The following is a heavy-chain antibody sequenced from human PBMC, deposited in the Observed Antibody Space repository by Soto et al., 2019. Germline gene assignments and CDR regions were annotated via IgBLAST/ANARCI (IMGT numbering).Heavy chain of an antibody. V-gene: IGHV1-69*01. CDR3: ARDGGRHSGGIDY. J-gene: IGHJ4*02. CDR1: GGTFRSYS. Sequence: QVPLVQSGAEVKKPGSSVKVSCKASGGTFRSYSINWVRQAPGQGLEWMGEIIPIFGTANYAEKFQGRVTITADESTSTAYMELSSLISEDTAVYYCARDGGRHSGGIDYWGQGTLVTVSS. D-gene: IGHD1-26*01. CDR2: IIPIFGTA.